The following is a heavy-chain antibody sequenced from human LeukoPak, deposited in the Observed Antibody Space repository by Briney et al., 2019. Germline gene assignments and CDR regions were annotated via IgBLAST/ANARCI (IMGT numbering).Heavy chain of an antibody. D-gene: IGHD1-1*01. Sequence: PGGSLRLSCAASGLTFSDHAMGWVRQAPGKGLEWVSSISGSSGNTYYADSVKGRYSISRDNSKNTVFLRINRLRAEDTAIYYCANWGAGTKGLYWGQGTLVTVSS. CDR2: ISGSSGNT. V-gene: IGHV3-23*01. CDR3: ANWGAGTKGLY. J-gene: IGHJ4*02. CDR1: GLTFSDHA.